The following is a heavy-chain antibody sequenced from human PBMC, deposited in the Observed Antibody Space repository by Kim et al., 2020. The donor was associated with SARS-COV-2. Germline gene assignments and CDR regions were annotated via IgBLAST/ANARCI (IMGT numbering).Heavy chain of an antibody. CDR1: GGSVSSGSYY. V-gene: IGHV4-61*01. CDR3: ARRLLAAAGPIDY. D-gene: IGHD6-13*01. J-gene: IGHJ4*02. CDR2: IYYSGST. Sequence: SETLSLTCTVSGGSVSSGSYYWSWIRQPPGKGLEWIGYIYYSGSTNYNPSLKSRVTISVDPSTKQFSLKLSSVTDADTAVYYCARRLLAAAGPIDYWGQGILVTVSS.